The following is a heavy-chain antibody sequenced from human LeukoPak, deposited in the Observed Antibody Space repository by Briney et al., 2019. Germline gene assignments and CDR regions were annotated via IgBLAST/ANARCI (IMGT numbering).Heavy chain of an antibody. Sequence: PGGSLRLSCATSGFTFSNAWMSWVRQAPGKGLEWVGRIKSNSDGGTTVYAAPLKGRFTISRDDSKNTLFLQVNSLKTEDTAVYYCPKPPYGRSGYGAQGPLVTVSS. CDR2: IKSNSDGGTT. CDR3: PKPPYGRSGY. CDR1: GFTFSNAW. D-gene: IGHD3-10*01. J-gene: IGHJ4*02. V-gene: IGHV3-15*01.